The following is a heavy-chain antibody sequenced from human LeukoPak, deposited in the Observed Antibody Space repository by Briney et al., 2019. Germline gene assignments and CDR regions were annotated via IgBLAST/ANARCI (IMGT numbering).Heavy chain of an antibody. J-gene: IGHJ4*02. V-gene: IGHV3-53*04. Sequence: GGSLRLSCAASGFTVSSNYMSWVRQAPGKGLEWVPVIYSGSSSTYYTDSVKGRFTISRHNSKNTLYLQMNSLRAEDTAVYYCARVGSGWYDFDYWGQGTLVTVSS. CDR2: IYSGSSST. CDR3: ARVGSGWYDFDY. CDR1: GFTVSSNY. D-gene: IGHD6-19*01.